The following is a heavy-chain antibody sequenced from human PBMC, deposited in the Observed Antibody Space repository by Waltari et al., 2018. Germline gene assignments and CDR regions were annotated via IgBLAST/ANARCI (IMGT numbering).Heavy chain of an antibody. J-gene: IGHJ4*02. CDR2: ILPILGTA. CDR1: GGTFSSYA. V-gene: IGHV1-69*12. D-gene: IGHD3-10*01. CDR3: ARGPPYYYGSGSQPYYFDY. Sequence: QVQLVQSGAEVKKPGSSVKVSCKASGGTFSSYAISWVRQAPGQGLEWMGGILPILGTANDAQKFQGRVTITADESTNTAYMELSSLRSEDTAVYYCARGPPYYYGSGSQPYYFDYWGQGTLVTVSS.